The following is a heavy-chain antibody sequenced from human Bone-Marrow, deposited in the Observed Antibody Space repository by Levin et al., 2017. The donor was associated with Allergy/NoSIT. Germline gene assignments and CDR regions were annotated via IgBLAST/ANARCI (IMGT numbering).Heavy chain of an antibody. V-gene: IGHV4-59*08. CDR1: GASISTSY. CDR3: ASYAFIWDFFDY. Sequence: SQTLSLTCRVSGASISTSYWSWIRQSPGKGLEWIGYISHSGSTNYNPSLNSRVTMSVDTSKNQFSLTLRSVTAADTAVYYCASYAFIWDFFDYWGQGALVTVSS. D-gene: IGHD3-16*01. CDR2: ISHSGST. J-gene: IGHJ4*02.